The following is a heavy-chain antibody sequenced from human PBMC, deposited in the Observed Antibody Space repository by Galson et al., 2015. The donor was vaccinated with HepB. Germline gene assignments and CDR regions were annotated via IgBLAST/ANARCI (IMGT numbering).Heavy chain of an antibody. Sequence: SLRLSCAASGFTFRDYYMSWIRQTPGKGLEWLSYTSSSSGTYTHYADSVKGRLTIPRDNAENSLYLQISSLRAEDTAVYYCARVADSHYGDHTHFDSWSQGTLVTVSS. D-gene: IGHD4-17*01. CDR1: GFTFRDYY. J-gene: IGHJ4*02. CDR3: ARVADSHYGDHTHFDS. V-gene: IGHV3-11*06. CDR2: TSSSSGTYT.